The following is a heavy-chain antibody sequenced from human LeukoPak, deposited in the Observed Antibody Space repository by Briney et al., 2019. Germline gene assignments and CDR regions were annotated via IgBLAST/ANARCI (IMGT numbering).Heavy chain of an antibody. J-gene: IGHJ4*02. CDR3: ARGNPIYGGNSEYYFDY. Sequence: ASVKVSCKASGYTFTSYDINGVRQATGQGLEWMGWMNPNSGNAGYAQKFQGRVTMTRNTSISTAYMELSSLRSEDTAVYYCARGNPIYGGNSEYYFDYWGQGTLVTVSS. D-gene: IGHD4-23*01. CDR2: MNPNSGNA. V-gene: IGHV1-8*01. CDR1: GYTFTSYD.